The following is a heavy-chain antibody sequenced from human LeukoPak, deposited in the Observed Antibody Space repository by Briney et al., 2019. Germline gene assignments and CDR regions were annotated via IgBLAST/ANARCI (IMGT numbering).Heavy chain of an antibody. CDR2: TSGGGDHT. V-gene: IGHV3-23*01. CDR1: GFTFTNYA. J-gene: IGHJ4*02. CDR3: AKLFYDITGYSPYFDY. Sequence: GSLRPSCAASGFTFTNYAMTWVRQAPGKGLEWVSATSGGGDHTYYADSVKGWFTISRDNSRNTLYLQMNSLRAEDTAVYFCAKLFYDITGYSPYFDYWGPGTLVAVSS. D-gene: IGHD2/OR15-2a*01.